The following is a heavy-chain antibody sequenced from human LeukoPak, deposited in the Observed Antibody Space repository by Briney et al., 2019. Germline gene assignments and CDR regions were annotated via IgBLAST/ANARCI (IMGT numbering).Heavy chain of an antibody. J-gene: IGHJ6*03. D-gene: IGHD2-2*02. V-gene: IGHV3-23*01. CDR2: ISGSGGST. CDR3: ASGVVPAAISDYYYYYMDV. Sequence: PGGFLRLSCAASGFTFSSYAMSWVRQAPGKGLEWVSAISGSGGSTYYADSVKGRFTISRDNSKNTLYLQMNSLRAEDTAVYYCASGVVPAAISDYYYYYMDVWGKGNTVTVSS. CDR1: GFTFSSYA.